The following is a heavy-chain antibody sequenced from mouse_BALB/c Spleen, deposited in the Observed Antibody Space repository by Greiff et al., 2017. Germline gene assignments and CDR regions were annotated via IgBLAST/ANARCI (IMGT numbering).Heavy chain of an antibody. V-gene: IGHV5-6-5*01. CDR1: GFTFSSYA. Sequence: EVQRVESGGGLVKPGGSLKLSCAASGFTFSSYAMSWVRQTPEKRLEWVASISSGGSTYYPDSVKGRFTISRDNARNILYLQMSSLRSEDTAMYYCARSTERFAYWGQGTLVTVSA. CDR3: ARSTERFAY. D-gene: IGHD1-1*01. J-gene: IGHJ3*01. CDR2: ISSGGST.